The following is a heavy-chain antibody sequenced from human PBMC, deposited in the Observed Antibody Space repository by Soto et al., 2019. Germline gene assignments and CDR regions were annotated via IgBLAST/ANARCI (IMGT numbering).Heavy chain of an antibody. J-gene: IGHJ5*02. CDR2: ISAYNGNT. CDR3: ARIGLPRRWFDP. V-gene: IGHV1-18*01. Sequence: ASVKVSCKASGYTFTSYGISWVRQAPGQGLGWMGWISAYNGNTNYAQKLQGRVTMTTDTSTSTAYMELRSLRSDDTAVYYWARIGLPRRWFDPWGQGTPVTVSS. CDR1: GYTFTSYG.